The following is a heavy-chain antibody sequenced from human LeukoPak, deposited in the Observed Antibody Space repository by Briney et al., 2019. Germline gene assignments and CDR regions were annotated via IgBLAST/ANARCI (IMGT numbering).Heavy chain of an antibody. CDR2: IAHHGNNK. Sequence: PGGSLRLSCGASGFTFSSSAMHWVRQGPGKGLEWVAYIAHHGNNKYYADSVKGRFTISRDNSKGSLYLQMNSLRADHTAVYYCAKDGSWSCTDWGQGTLVRVSS. CDR3: AKDGSWSCTD. V-gene: IGHV3-30*02. D-gene: IGHD2-8*02. J-gene: IGHJ4*02. CDR1: GFTFSSSA.